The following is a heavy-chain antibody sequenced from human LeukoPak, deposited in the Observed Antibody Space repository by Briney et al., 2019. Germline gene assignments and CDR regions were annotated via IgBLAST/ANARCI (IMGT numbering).Heavy chain of an antibody. CDR2: ISSSSSYI. CDR3: ARDIVVVVAAGGAFDI. V-gene: IGHV3-21*05. J-gene: IGHJ3*02. CDR1: GFTFSSYS. D-gene: IGHD2-15*01. Sequence: GGSLRLSCAASGFTFSSYSMNWVRQAPGKGLEWVSYISSSSSYIYYADSVKGRFTISRDNAKNSLYLQMNSLRAEDTAVYYCARDIVVVVAAGGAFDIWGQGTMVTVSS.